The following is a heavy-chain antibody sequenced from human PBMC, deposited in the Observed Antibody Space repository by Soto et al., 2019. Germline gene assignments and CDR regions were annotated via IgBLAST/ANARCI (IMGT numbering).Heavy chain of an antibody. Sequence: SETLSLTCTVSGGSISSYYWSWIRQPPGKGLEWIGYIYYSGSTNYNPSLKSRVTISVDTSKNQFSLKLSSVTAADTAVYYCAKASRGYDILTGYPDIYFDYWGQGTLVTVSS. J-gene: IGHJ4*02. CDR1: GGSISSYY. CDR3: AKASRGYDILTGYPDIYFDY. CDR2: IYYSGST. D-gene: IGHD3-9*01. V-gene: IGHV4-59*01.